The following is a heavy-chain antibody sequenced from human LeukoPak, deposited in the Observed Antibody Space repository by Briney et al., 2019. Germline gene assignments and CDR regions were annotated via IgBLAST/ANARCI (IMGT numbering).Heavy chain of an antibody. CDR2: ITNTRNYI. CDR1: GFTFSSYS. D-gene: IGHD4-17*01. Sequence: GESLRLFCAASGFTFSSYSMNWVRQAPGKGLEWVSSITNTRNYINYADSVKGRFTTSRDNAKNSLYLQMNSLRAEDTAVYYCARVEPNGDSDYWGQGTLVTVSS. J-gene: IGHJ4*02. V-gene: IGHV3-21*01. CDR3: ARVEPNGDSDY.